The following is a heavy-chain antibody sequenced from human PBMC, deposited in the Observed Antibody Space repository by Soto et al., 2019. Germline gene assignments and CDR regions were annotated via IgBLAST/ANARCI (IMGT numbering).Heavy chain of an antibody. Sequence: ASVKVSCNASRYTFTSYAMNWVRQAPGQGLEWMGWINTNTGNPSYAQGLRGRFVFSLDTSCRTAYMQICSLKAEATAVYYCARDRTIFGVVVSRNWFDPWGQGSLVTVSS. J-gene: IGHJ5*02. V-gene: IGHV7-4-1*01. CDR2: INTNTGNP. CDR3: ARDRTIFGVVVSRNWFDP. D-gene: IGHD3-3*01. CDR1: RYTFTSYA.